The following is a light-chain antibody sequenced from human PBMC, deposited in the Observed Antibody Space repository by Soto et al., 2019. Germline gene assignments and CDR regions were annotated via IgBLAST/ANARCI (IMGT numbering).Light chain of an antibody. CDR2: AAS. CDR1: QSISSY. V-gene: IGKV1-39*01. J-gene: IGKJ1*01. Sequence: DIQMTQSPSSLSASVGDRVTITCRASQSISSYLNWYQQKPGKAPKLLIYAASSLQSGVPSRFSGSGSGTDFTSTISILQPEDFPTYYCHQSYSTPLTFGQGTKVEIK. CDR3: HQSYSTPLT.